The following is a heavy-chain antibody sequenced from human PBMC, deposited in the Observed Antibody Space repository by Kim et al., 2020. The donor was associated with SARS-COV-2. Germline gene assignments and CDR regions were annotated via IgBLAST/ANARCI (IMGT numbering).Heavy chain of an antibody. CDR2: I. CDR3: ARNIVAADFDY. J-gene: IGHJ4*02. V-gene: IGHV1-18*01. Sequence: INDAQRLQGRVTMTTDTSTSTAYMELRSLRSDDTAVYYCARNIVAADFDYWGQGTLVTVSS. D-gene: IGHD5-12*01.